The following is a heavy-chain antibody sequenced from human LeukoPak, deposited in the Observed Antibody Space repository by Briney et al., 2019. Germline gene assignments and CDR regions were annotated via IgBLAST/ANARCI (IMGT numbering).Heavy chain of an antibody. CDR1: GGSISSSNYF. CDR3: ARPGDPYDILTGYRY. Sequence: SETLSLTCSVSGGSISSSNYFWGWTRQPPGKGLEWIASIHYSGSTYSNPSLKSRVTISVDTSKNQFSLKLSSVTAADTAVYYCARPGDPYDILTGYRYWSQGTLVTVSS. CDR2: IHYSGST. D-gene: IGHD3-9*01. J-gene: IGHJ4*02. V-gene: IGHV4-39*01.